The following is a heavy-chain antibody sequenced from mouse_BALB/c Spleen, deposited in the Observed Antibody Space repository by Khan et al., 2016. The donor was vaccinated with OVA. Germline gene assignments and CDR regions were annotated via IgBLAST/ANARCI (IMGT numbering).Heavy chain of an antibody. Sequence: QVQLQQSGAELARPGASVKMSCKASGYTFTTYTMHWVKQRPGQGLEWIGYINPSNGYTNYNQKFKDKSTLTADKSSSTAYMQLSSLTSDYSAGYYCERGGAYYRSDGWFSYWGQGTLVTVSA. CDR3: ERGGAYYRSDGWFSY. V-gene: IGHV1-4*01. J-gene: IGHJ3*01. CDR1: GYTFTTYT. CDR2: INPSNGYT. D-gene: IGHD2-14*01.